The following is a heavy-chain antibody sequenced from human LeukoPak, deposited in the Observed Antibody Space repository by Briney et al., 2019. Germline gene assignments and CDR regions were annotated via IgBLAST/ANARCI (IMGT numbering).Heavy chain of an antibody. J-gene: IGHJ3*01. V-gene: IGHV3-66*01. CDR1: GFTVSSNY. CDR3: ARESRDVFDV. Sequence: GGSLRLSCAASGFTVSSNYMNWVRQAPGKGLEWVSVIYSGNSAYYADSVKGRFTISRDSSKNTLYLQMNSLRAEDTAVYYCARESRDVFDVGGQGTMVIVSS. CDR2: IYSGNSA.